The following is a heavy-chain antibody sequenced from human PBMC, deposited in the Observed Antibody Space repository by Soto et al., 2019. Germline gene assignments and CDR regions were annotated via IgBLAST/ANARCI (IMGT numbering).Heavy chain of an antibody. V-gene: IGHV4-39*01. CDR3: ARHLLGFFPNAMDV. J-gene: IGHJ6*02. CDR1: GGSISSSSYY. D-gene: IGHD3-3*01. Sequence: PSETLSLTCTVSGGSISSSSYYWGWFRQPPGKGLEWIGSIYYSGSTYYNPSLKSRVTISVDMAKNQFSLNLNSVTAADTAVYYCARHLLGFFPNAMDVWGQGTSVT. CDR2: IYYSGST.